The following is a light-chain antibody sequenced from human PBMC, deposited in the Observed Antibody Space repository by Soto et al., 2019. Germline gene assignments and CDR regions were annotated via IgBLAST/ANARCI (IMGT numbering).Light chain of an antibody. CDR2: GTS. V-gene: IGKV1-16*02. CDR3: RQYESYPLT. J-gene: IGKJ5*01. Sequence: DIQMTQSPSSLSASVGDRVTITCRASQDIRNNLDWFQQKPGKAPKSLIYGTSSLQSGVPSKFSGSGSGTYFTLTISNLQPEDFATYYCRQYESYPLTFGQGTRLVIK. CDR1: QDIRNN.